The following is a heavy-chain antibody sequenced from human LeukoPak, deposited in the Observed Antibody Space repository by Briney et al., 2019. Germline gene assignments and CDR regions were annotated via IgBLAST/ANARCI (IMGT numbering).Heavy chain of an antibody. CDR2: INSDGSST. CDR1: GFTFSSYW. Sequence: PGGSLRLSCAASGFTFSSYWRHWVRQAPEKGLGWVSRINSDGSSTSYADSVKGRFTISRDNAKNTLYLQMNSLRAEDTAVYYCAREVGRDGYNYENYWGQGTLVTVSS. J-gene: IGHJ4*02. CDR3: AREVGRDGYNYENY. D-gene: IGHD5-24*01. V-gene: IGHV3-74*01.